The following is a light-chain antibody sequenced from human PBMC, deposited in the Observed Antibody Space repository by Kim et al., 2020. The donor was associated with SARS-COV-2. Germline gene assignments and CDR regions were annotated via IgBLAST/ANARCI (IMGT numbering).Light chain of an antibody. CDR1: QSINSY. CDR2: AAS. Sequence: SASTGDRVTITCRASQSINSYLAWHQQKPGKAPKLLIYAASTLQSGVPSRFSGSGSGTDFTLTINCLQSEDFATYYCQQYYSYPPTFGQGTKLEI. V-gene: IGKV1-8*01. CDR3: QQYYSYPPT. J-gene: IGKJ1*01.